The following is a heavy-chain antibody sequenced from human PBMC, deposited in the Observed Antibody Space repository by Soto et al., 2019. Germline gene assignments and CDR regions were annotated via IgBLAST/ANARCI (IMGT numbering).Heavy chain of an antibody. Sequence: GGSLRLSCVTSGFSFSESWMSWVRQAPGEGLEWVARILSKRDGGRTDYAPPVKDRFLISRDDSKDTMYLEMNSLKIEDTAMYYCQTYDYISGTYRYRWAYWGQGTRVTVSS. D-gene: IGHD3-16*02. V-gene: IGHV3-15*01. CDR3: QTYDYISGTYRYRWAY. CDR1: GFSFSESW. J-gene: IGHJ4*02. CDR2: ILSKRDGGRT.